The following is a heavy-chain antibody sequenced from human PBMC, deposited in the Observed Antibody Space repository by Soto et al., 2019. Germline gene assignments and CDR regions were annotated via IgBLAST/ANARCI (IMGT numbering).Heavy chain of an antibody. CDR3: TTGPPGRVWLARYYYYGMDV. Sequence: PGGSLRLSCAASGFTFRNAGMSWVRQAPGKGLEWGGRIKSKTDGGTTDYAARVKGRFTISRDDSKNTLNLQMNSLKTEDTAVYYCTTGPPGRVWLARYYYYGMDVWGQGTTVTVS. D-gene: IGHD1-1*01. CDR1: GFTFRNAG. CDR2: IKSKTDGGTT. V-gene: IGHV3-15*01. J-gene: IGHJ6*02.